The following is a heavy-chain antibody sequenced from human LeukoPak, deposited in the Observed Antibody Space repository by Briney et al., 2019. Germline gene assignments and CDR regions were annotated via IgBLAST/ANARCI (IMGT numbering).Heavy chain of an antibody. V-gene: IGHV3-23*01. D-gene: IGHD3-16*01. Sequence: GGSLRLSCAASGFTFRSYAMTWVRQAPGKGLEWVSDVSGSGDTTYYVDSAKGRFTISRDNSKNTLYLQMNHLRADDTAIYYCAKVERSFRVHYFDYWGLGTLVTVSS. CDR3: AKVERSFRVHYFDY. J-gene: IGHJ4*03. CDR2: VSGSGDTT. CDR1: GFTFRSYA.